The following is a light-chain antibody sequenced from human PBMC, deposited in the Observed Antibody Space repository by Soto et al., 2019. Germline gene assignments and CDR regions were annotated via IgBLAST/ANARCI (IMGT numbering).Light chain of an antibody. J-gene: IGKJ1*01. CDR3: QQYNSYPWT. CDR1: QSISSW. V-gene: IGKV1-5*03. Sequence: DIQMTQSPSTLSASVGDRVTITCRASQSISSWLAWYQQKPGNAPKLLIYKASSLESGVPLRFSGSGSGTDFTLTIRSLQPDDFATYYCQQYNSYPWTFGQGTKVEIK. CDR2: KAS.